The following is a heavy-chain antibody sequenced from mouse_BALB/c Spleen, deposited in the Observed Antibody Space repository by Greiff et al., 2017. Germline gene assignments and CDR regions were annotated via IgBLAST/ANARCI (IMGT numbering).Heavy chain of an antibody. J-gene: IGHJ2*01. Sequence: VQLKESGAELVKPGASVKLSCTASGFNIKDTYMHWVKQRPEQGLEWIGRIDPANGNTKYDPKFQGKATITADTSSNTAYLQLSSLTSEDTAVYYCARGYYEDYWGQGTTLTVSS. V-gene: IGHV14-3*02. CDR1: GFNIKDTY. D-gene: IGHD1-1*01. CDR2: IDPANGNT. CDR3: ARGYYEDY.